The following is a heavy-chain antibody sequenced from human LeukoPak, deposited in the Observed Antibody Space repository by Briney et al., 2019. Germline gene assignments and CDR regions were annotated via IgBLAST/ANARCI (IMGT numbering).Heavy chain of an antibody. V-gene: IGHV3-33*06. D-gene: IGHD6-13*01. CDR2: IWYDGSNK. CDR3: AKDRGSWSGAFDI. CDR1: GFTFSNYG. J-gene: IGHJ3*02. Sequence: GRSLRLSCAASGFTFSNYGMHWVRQAPGKGLEWVAIIWYDGSNKYYADSVKGRFTISRDNSKNTLYLQMNSLRAEDTAVYYCAKDRGSWSGAFDIWGQGTMVTVSS.